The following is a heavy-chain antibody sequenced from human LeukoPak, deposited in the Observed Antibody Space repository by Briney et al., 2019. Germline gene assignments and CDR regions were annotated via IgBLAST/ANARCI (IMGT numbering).Heavy chain of an antibody. CDR3: AKDPFTYYYDSSGYYHYFDY. V-gene: IGHV3-30*02. CDR2: IRYDGSNK. J-gene: IGHJ4*02. D-gene: IGHD3-22*01. CDR1: GFTFSSYG. Sequence: GGSLRLSCAASGFTFSSYGIHWVRQAPGKGLEWVAFIRYDGSNKYYADSVKGRFTISRDNSKNTLYLQMNSLRAEDTAVYYCAKDPFTYYYDSSGYYHYFDYWGQGTLVTVSS.